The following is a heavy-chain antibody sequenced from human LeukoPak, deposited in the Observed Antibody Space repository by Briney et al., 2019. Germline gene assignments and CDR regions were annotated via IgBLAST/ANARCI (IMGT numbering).Heavy chain of an antibody. D-gene: IGHD3-10*01. CDR3: ARESITMVRGAKPGPSAGPVDY. CDR2: IIPILGIA. CDR1: GGTFSSYA. V-gene: IGHV1-69*04. J-gene: IGHJ4*02. Sequence: SVKVSRKASGGTFSSYAISWVRQAPGQGLEWMGRIIPILGIANYAQKFQGRVTITADKSTSTAYMELSSLRSEDTAVYYCARESITMVRGAKPGPSAGPVDYWGQGTLVTVSS.